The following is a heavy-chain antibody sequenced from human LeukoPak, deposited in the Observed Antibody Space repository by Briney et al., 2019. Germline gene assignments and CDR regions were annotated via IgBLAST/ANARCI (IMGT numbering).Heavy chain of an antibody. V-gene: IGHV3-21*01. CDR3: ARVQSEITMVRGVIKYYYYGMDV. CDR2: ISSSSSYI. Sequence: GGSLRLSCAASGFTFSSYSMNWVRQAPGKGLEWVSSISSSSSYIYYADSVKGRFTISRDNAKNPLYLQMNSLRAEDTAVYYCARVQSEITMVRGVIKYYYYGMDVWGKGTTVTVSS. CDR1: GFTFSSYS. J-gene: IGHJ6*04. D-gene: IGHD3-10*01.